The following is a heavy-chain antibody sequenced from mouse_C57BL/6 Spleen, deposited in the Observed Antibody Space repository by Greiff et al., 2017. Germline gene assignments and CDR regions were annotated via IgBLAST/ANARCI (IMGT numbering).Heavy chain of an antibody. D-gene: IGHD3-3*01. CDR3: AREGTGDSFAY. CDR2: IYPGSGNT. J-gene: IGHJ3*01. V-gene: IGHV1-76*01. CDR1: GYTFTDYY. Sequence: QVHVKQSGAELVRPGASVKLSCKASGYTFTDYYINWVKQRPGQGLEWIARIYPGSGNTYYNEKFKGKATLTAEKSSSTAYMQLSSLTSEDSAVYFCAREGTGDSFAYWGQGTLVTVSA.